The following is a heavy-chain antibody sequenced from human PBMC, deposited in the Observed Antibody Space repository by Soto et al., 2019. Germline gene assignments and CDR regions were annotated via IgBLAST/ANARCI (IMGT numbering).Heavy chain of an antibody. CDR2: MYSSGTT. CDR3: ARDFSGFSSSWCYFDY. D-gene: IGHD6-13*01. J-gene: IGHJ4*02. V-gene: IGHV4-30-4*01. Sequence: PSETLSLTCTVSGGSISSGDYYWSWIRQPPGKGLEWIGYMYSSGTTYYNPSLKSRVTISVDTSKNQFSLRLNSVTAADTAVYNCARDFSGFSSSWCYFDYWGQGALVTVSS. CDR1: GGSISSGDYY.